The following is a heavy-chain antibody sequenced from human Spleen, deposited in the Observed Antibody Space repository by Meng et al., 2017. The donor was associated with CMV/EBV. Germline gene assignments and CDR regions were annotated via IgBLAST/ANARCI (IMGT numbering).Heavy chain of an antibody. CDR1: GLTVSNNY. D-gene: IGHD2-2*01. J-gene: IGHJ1*01. CDR2: IYSGGNT. CDR3: ASSACSRTSCPQYFQH. V-gene: IGHV3-53*01. Sequence: GLTVSNNYFSWGRQAPGKGLEWVSVIYSGGNTYYADFIEGRFTISRDDSKNILFLQMNDLRAEDTALYYCASSACSRTSCPQYFQHWGQGTLVTVSS.